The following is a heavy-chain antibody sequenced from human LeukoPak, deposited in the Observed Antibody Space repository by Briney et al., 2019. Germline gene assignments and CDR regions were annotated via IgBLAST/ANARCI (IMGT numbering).Heavy chain of an antibody. Sequence: SETLSLTCTVSGGSISSSSYYWNWIRQPPGKGLEWIGYIYSSGNTNYNPSLKSRVTISVDTSKNQFSLKLNSVTAADTAVYYCARDERWFGELSDWGQGTLVTVSS. J-gene: IGHJ4*02. CDR2: IYSSGNT. D-gene: IGHD3-10*01. CDR3: ARDERWFGELSD. CDR1: GGSISSSSYY. V-gene: IGHV4-61*01.